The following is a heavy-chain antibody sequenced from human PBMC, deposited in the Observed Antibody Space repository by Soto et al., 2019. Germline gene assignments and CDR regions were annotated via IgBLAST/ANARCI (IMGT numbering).Heavy chain of an antibody. Sequence: SETLSLTCTVSGGSISSNYWTWIRQPPGKGLGWIGYVYNSGSTNYNPSLKSRVTISEDTSKSQFSLKVNSMTAADTVVYYCARYRREAVAGYTLDNWGQGILVTVS. CDR3: ARYRREAVAGYTLDN. CDR2: VYNSGST. D-gene: IGHD6-13*01. V-gene: IGHV4-59*01. J-gene: IGHJ4*02. CDR1: GGSISSNY.